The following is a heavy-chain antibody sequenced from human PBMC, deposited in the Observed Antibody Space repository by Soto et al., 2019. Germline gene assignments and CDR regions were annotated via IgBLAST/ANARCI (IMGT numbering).Heavy chain of an antibody. CDR3: ATVRVEGYNPYGDY. J-gene: IGHJ4*01. D-gene: IGHD1-1*01. V-gene: IGHV1-69*12. Sequence: QVRLVQSGAEVKKPGSSVKVSCTASGGSFNSYPLTWVRQAPGQGLAWMGGIIAIFGTPKYAPKFQGRVTITADESTNTGSMQLSSLRSADTAIYYCATVRVEGYNPYGDYWGHGTLVTVSS. CDR1: GGSFNSYP. CDR2: IIAIFGTP.